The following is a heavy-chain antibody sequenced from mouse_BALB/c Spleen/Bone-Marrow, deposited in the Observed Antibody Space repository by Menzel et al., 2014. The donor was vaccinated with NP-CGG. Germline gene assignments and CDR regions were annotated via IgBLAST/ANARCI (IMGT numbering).Heavy chain of an antibody. CDR2: TYPGDGDT. CDR3: SRGGGY. J-gene: IGHJ2*01. V-gene: IGHV1-87*01. Sequence: QVQLKESGAELARPGASVKLSCKASGYIFTSYWMQWVKQRPGQGLEWIGATYPGDGDTRYTQKFKGRATLTADKSSSTAYMQLSSLASEDSAVYYCSRGGGYWGQGTTLRVSS. CDR1: GYIFTSYW.